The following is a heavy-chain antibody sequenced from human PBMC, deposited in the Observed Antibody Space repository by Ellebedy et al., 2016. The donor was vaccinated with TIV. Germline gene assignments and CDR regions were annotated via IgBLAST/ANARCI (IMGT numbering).Heavy chain of an antibody. V-gene: IGHV3-23*01. CDR1: GFTFSSYG. CDR3: AKGVYTNFYYGMDV. Sequence: GGSLRLSXPASGFTFSSYGMTWVRQAPGKGLKWVSDISDSGSTYYADSVKGRFTISRDNSENTLYLQMNSLRAEDTAIYYCAKGVYTNFYYGMDVWGQGTTVTVSS. J-gene: IGHJ6*02. D-gene: IGHD5/OR15-5a*01. CDR2: ISDSGST.